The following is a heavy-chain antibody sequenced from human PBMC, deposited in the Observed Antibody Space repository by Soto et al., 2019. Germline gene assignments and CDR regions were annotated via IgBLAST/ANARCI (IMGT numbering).Heavy chain of an antibody. J-gene: IGHJ4*02. CDR2: INHRGST. CDR3: ATTSSGWYNPFDY. Sequence: SETLSLTCAVYGGSFRGYYWSWIRQPPGKGLEWIGEINHRGSTSYNPSLKSRVTISVDTSKNQFSLKLNSVTAADTAVYYCATTSSGWYNPFDYWGQGTLVTVSS. D-gene: IGHD6-19*01. CDR1: GGSFRGYY. V-gene: IGHV4-34*01.